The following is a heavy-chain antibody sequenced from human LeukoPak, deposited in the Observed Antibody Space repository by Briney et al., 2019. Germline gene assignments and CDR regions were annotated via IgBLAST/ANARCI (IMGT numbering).Heavy chain of an antibody. D-gene: IGHD2-21*01. CDR2: MNPNTGNV. J-gene: IGHJ4*02. Sequence: ASVKVSRKASGYTFTSYDINWVRQATGQGLEWMGWMNPNTGNVGYARKFQGRVTMTRDTSISTAYMELSSLRSEDTAVYYCTRDVFSDYWGQGSLVTVSS. CDR3: TRDVFSDY. V-gene: IGHV1-8*01. CDR1: GYTFTSYD.